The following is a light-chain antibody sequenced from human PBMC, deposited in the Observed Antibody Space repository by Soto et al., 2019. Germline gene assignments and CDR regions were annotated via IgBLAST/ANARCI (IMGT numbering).Light chain of an antibody. CDR1: QTVSSS. CDR3: QQRRSWQVT. J-gene: IGKJ5*01. CDR2: EAS. V-gene: IGKV3-11*01. Sequence: EIVLTQSPATLSLSPGERATLSCRASQTVSSSLAWYQQKPGQAPRLLIYEASNRATGIPARFSGSGSGADFTLTISSLEPEDFAVYYCQQRRSWQVTFGQGTRLEIK.